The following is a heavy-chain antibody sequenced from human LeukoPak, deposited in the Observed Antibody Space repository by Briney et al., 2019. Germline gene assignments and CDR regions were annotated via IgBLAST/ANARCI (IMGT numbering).Heavy chain of an antibody. D-gene: IGHD3-22*01. J-gene: IGHJ4*02. V-gene: IGHV3-30*03. CDR1: GFSFSDYY. CDR3: ALGAHYYDSSGAQISSFDY. CDR2: ISYDGSNK. Sequence: GGSLRLSCAASGFSFSDYYMSWIRQAPGKGLEWVAVISYDGSNKYYADSVKGRFTISRDNSKNTLYLQMNSLRAEDTAVYYCALGAHYYDSSGAQISSFDYWGQGTLVTVSS.